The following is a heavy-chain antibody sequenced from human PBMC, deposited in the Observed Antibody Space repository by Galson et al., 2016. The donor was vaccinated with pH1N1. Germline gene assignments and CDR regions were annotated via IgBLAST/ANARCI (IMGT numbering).Heavy chain of an antibody. CDR2: MSAYNGNT. V-gene: IGHV1-18*01. CDR3: ARDVRVSLWLPDF. J-gene: IGHJ4*02. Sequence: SVKVSCKASGYTFTNYGMTWVRQAPGQGLEWMAWMSAYNGNTNYAQKFQGRVTMATDTSTNTAYMELRNLTSDDTAVYYCARDVRVSLWLPDFWGQGPLVTFSS. D-gene: IGHD5-18*01. CDR1: GYTFTNYG.